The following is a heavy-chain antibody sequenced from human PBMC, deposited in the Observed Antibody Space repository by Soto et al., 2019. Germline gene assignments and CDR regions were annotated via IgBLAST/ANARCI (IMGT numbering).Heavy chain of an antibody. Sequence: QLQLQESGSGLVKPSQTLSLTCAVSGGSISSGGYSWRWLRQPPGKCLEWIGYIYHSGSTYYNPSRKSRVTISVDRSKNQFSLKLSSVTAADTAVYYWARENNVLPGGYFDYWGQGTLVTVSS. CDR3: ARENNVLPGGYFDY. V-gene: IGHV4-30-2*01. CDR1: GGSISSGGYS. CDR2: IYHSGST. D-gene: IGHD3-10*01. J-gene: IGHJ4*02.